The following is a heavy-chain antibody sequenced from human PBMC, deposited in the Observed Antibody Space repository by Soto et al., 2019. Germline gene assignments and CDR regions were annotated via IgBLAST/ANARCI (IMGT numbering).Heavy chain of an antibody. D-gene: IGHD1-26*01. Sequence: QVQLVQSGAEMKKPGSSVRVSCKASGGALSSSGITWVRQAPGQGLEWVAGVIPIFGTTKNAPTFQGRVTVSADESTSTAYMELSSLASEDTAVYFWARSRPEGSDFPGGIPWDALDVWGQGALVTVSS. CDR3: ARSRPEGSDFPGGIPWDALDV. J-gene: IGHJ3*01. CDR2: VIPIFGTT. CDR1: GGALSSSG. V-gene: IGHV1-69*01.